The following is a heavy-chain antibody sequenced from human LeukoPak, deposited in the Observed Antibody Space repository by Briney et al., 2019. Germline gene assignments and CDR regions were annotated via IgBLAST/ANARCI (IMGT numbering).Heavy chain of an antibody. D-gene: IGHD2-15*01. CDR3: ATPMPAAAPGYYYYMDV. CDR1: GYIFSNYV. J-gene: IGHJ6*03. Sequence: GGSLTLLCPPSGYIFSNYVMHWARRPPGKGLEWGAFIRYDGSNKYYADSVKGRFTITRDKSKSTLYLQMNSLRTENAAVSYCATPMPAAAPGYYYYMDVWGKGNTVTVSS. V-gene: IGHV3-30*02. CDR2: IRYDGSNK.